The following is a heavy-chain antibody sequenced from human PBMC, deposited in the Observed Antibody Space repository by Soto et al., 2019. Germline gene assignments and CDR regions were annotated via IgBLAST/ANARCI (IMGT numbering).Heavy chain of an antibody. CDR2: ISGSGGST. CDR1: GFTFSSYA. Sequence: EVQLLESGGGLVQPGGSLRLSCAASGFTFSSYAMSWVRQAPGKGLEWVSSISGSGGSTYHADSVKGRFTISRDNSKNTRYLQRNSLRAEDTAVYYCAKAQRGFSSTARIDYWGQGTLVTLSS. V-gene: IGHV3-23*01. D-gene: IGHD6-13*01. CDR3: AKAQRGFSSTARIDY. J-gene: IGHJ4*02.